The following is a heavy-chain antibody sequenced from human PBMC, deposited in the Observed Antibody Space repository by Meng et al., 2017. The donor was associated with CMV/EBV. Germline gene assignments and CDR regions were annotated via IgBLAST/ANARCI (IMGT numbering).Heavy chain of an antibody. CDR3: ARMPRDGYNYIDY. V-gene: IGHV1-69*12. CDR1: GGTFSSYA. CDR2: IIPIFGTA. D-gene: IGHD5-24*01. Sequence: QVQLGESGAEVKKPGSSVKVSCKASGGTFSSYAISWVRQAPGQGLEWMGGIIPIFGTANYAQKFQGRVTITADESTSTAYMELSSLRSEDTAVYYCARMPRDGYNYIDYWGQGTLVTVSS. J-gene: IGHJ4*02.